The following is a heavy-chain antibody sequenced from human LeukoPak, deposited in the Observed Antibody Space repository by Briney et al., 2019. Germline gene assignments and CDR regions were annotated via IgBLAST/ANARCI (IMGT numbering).Heavy chain of an antibody. CDR2: INPNSGGT. CDR3: ARGPYRYYYMDV. Sequence: ASVKVSCKASGYTFTNYYMHWVRQAPGQGLEWMGWINPNSGGTNYAQKFQGRVTMTRDTSISTAYMELSRLRSDDTAVYYCARGPYRYYYMDVWGKGTTVTVSS. CDR1: GYTFTNYY. V-gene: IGHV1-2*02. D-gene: IGHD4-11*01. J-gene: IGHJ6*03.